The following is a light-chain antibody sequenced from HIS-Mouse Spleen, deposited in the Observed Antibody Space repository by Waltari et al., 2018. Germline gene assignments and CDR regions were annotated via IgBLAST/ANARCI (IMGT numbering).Light chain of an antibody. J-gene: IGLJ2*01. CDR3: SSYTSSSTV. V-gene: IGLV2-14*03. Sequence: QSALTQPASVSGSPGQSITISCTGTSSDVGGYNVVSWYQQHPGKAPKLMIYDVSNRPSGVSNRFSGSKSGNTASLTISGLQAEDEADYYCSSYTSSSTVFGGGTKLTVL. CDR2: DVS. CDR1: SSDVGGYNV.